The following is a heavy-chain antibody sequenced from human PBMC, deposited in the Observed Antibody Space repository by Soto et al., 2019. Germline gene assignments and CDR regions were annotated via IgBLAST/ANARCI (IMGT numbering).Heavy chain of an antibody. CDR3: ARVAVAARPRWYNWFDP. J-gene: IGHJ5*02. CDR2: MNPNSGET. D-gene: IGHD2-15*01. Sequence: QEQLVQSGAEVKKPGASVKVSCKTSGYTFTDYDINWVRQAPGQGLEWIGWMNPNSGETGYAQKFQGRVTMTRSASLSTAYLALSSLRSEDTAVYYCARVAVAARPRWYNWFDPWGQGTLVTVSS. V-gene: IGHV1-8*01. CDR1: GYTFTDYD.